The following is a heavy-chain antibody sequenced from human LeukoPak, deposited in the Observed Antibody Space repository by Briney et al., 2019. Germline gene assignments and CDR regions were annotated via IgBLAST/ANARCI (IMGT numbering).Heavy chain of an antibody. CDR2: IIPILGTA. CDR3: ARVSLGNEPGSPQNYYYYGMDV. J-gene: IGHJ6*02. Sequence: SVKVSCKASGYTFTSYGISWVRQAPGQGLEWMGGIIPILGTANYAQKFQGRVTITADESTSTAYMELSSLRSEDTAVYYCARVSLGNEPGSPQNYYYYGMDVWGQGTTVTVSS. V-gene: IGHV1-69*13. CDR1: GYTFTSYG.